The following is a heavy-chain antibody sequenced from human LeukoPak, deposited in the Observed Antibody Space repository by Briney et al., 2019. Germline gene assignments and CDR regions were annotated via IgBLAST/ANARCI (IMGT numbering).Heavy chain of an antibody. CDR2: IYSGGST. J-gene: IGHJ6*03. CDR3: ARDTKKGYYDSSGSYMDV. D-gene: IGHD3-22*01. CDR1: GFTVSSNY. V-gene: IGHV3-66*01. Sequence: GGSLRLSCAASGFTVSSNYMSWVRQAPGKGLEWVSVIYSGGSTYYADSVKGRFTISRDNSKNTLYLQMNSLRAEDTAVYYCARDTKKGYYDSSGSYMDVWGKGTTVTISS.